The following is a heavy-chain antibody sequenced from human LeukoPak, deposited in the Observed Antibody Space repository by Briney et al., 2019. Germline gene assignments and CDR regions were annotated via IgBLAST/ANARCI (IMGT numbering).Heavy chain of an antibody. V-gene: IGHV1-2*02. Sequence: ASVKVSCKASGYTFTDYYIHWVRQAPGQGLEWVAWINPNSGATSYAQSFQGRVTMTRDTSISTAYMELTRLTSDDTAVYYCARANIAVAGWDLDCWGQGTLLTVSS. J-gene: IGHJ4*02. D-gene: IGHD6-19*01. CDR3: ARANIAVAGWDLDC. CDR1: GYTFTDYY. CDR2: INPNSGAT.